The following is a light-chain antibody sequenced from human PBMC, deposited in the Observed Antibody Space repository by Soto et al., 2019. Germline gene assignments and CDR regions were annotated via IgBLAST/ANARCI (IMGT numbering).Light chain of an antibody. CDR3: CSYGRGGTPGV. J-gene: IGLJ3*02. Sequence: QSVLTQPASASGSPGQSITISCTGSDSDIGAYNFVSWFQQHPGKAPKLIIYEVTSRPSGVSSRFSGSKSGNTASLNISGLEAGDEADYHCCSYGRGGTPGVFAGGTKVTVL. CDR2: EVT. CDR1: DSDIGAYNF. V-gene: IGLV2-14*01.